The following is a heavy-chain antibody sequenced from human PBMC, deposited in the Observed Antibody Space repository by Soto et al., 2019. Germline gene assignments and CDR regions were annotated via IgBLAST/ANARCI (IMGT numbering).Heavy chain of an antibody. D-gene: IGHD2-15*01. Sequence: GGSLRLSCAASGFPFRIYGMNWVRQSPGKGLEWVAYINQDGRKTDYADSVKGRFTISRDNAKNSLYLQMNALRAEDTAVYYFARDVGKRENFSICIGSLYWGQGTLVTVSS. V-gene: IGHV3-7*01. CDR1: GFPFRIYG. CDR3: ARDVGKRENFSICIGSLY. J-gene: IGHJ4*02. CDR2: INQDGRKT.